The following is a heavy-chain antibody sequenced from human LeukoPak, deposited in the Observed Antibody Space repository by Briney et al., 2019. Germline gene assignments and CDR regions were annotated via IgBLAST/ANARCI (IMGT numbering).Heavy chain of an antibody. D-gene: IGHD1-1*01. Sequence: GGSLRLSGAASGFTVSSNYMSWVRQAPGKGLEWVSVVYSGGNTYYADSVKGRFTISRDNSKNTLFLQMNSLRAEDTAMYYCAVTAGSFDYWGQGTLVTVSS. V-gene: IGHV3-53*01. CDR1: GFTVSSNY. CDR3: AVTAGSFDY. J-gene: IGHJ4*02. CDR2: VYSGGNT.